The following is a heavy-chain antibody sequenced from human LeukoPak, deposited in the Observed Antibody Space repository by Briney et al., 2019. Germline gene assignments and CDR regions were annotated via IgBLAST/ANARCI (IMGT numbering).Heavy chain of an antibody. CDR3: AKSVTGDRKTFDY. D-gene: IGHD2/OR15-2a*01. CDR2: ITGSGGKT. V-gene: IGHV3-23*01. CDR1: GFTFSSYA. Sequence: GGSLRLSCAASGFTFSSYAMSWVRQAPGSGLEWVSSITGSGGKTDYADSVKGRFTISRDNSKNTLYLEMNSLGDEDTAIYYCAKSVTGDRKTFDYWGQGTLVTVSS. J-gene: IGHJ4*02.